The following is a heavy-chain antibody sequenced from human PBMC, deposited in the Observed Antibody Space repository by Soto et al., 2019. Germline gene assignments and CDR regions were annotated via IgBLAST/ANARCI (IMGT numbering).Heavy chain of an antibody. CDR1: GGSISSGGYS. Sequence: SETLSLTCAVSGGSISSGGYSWSWIRQPPGKGLEWIGYIYHSGSPYYNPSLKSRVTISVDRSKNQFSLKLSSVTAADTAVYYCARDRYSSGWYDFDYWGQGTLVTVSS. CDR3: ARDRYSSGWYDFDY. D-gene: IGHD6-19*01. CDR2: IYHSGSP. V-gene: IGHV4-30-2*01. J-gene: IGHJ4*02.